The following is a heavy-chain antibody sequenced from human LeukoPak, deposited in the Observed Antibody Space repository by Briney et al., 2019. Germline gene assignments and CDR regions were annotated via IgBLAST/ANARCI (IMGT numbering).Heavy chain of an antibody. CDR2: ISGSGGST. CDR1: GFTFSSYA. V-gene: IGHV3-23*01. CDR3: AKDSVAVTDTNWFDP. Sequence: GESLRLSCAASGFTFSSYAMSGVRQAPGKGLEWVSAISGSGGSTYYADSVKGRFTISRDNSKNTLYLQMNSLRAEDTAVYYCAKDSVAVTDTNWFDPWGQGTLVTVFS. D-gene: IGHD6-19*01. J-gene: IGHJ5*02.